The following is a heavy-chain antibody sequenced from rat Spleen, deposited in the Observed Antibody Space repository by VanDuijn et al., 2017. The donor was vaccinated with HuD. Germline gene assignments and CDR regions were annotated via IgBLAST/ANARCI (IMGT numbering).Heavy chain of an antibody. CDR2: ISYDGSST. Sequence: EVQLVESGGGLVQPGRSLKLSCAASGFTFSDYYMAWVRQAPKKGLEWVASISYDGSSTYYRDSVKGRFTISRDNAKSTLYLQMDSLRSEDTATYYCARPLTTQGYFDYWGQGVMVTVSS. CDR3: ARPLTTQGYFDY. V-gene: IGHV5-7*01. CDR1: GFTFSDYY. J-gene: IGHJ2*01. D-gene: IGHD1-4*01.